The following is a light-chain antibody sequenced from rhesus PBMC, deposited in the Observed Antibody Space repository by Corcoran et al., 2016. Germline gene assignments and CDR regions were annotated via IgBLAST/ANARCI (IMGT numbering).Light chain of an antibody. CDR2: KAS. J-gene: IGKJ1*01. V-gene: IGKV1-22*01. Sequence: DIQMTQSPSSLSASVGDTVTITCRASQSISSWLAWYQQKPGKAPKLLTYKASTLQSGVPPRFSGSGSGTDFTHTISSLQSEDFSTYYCQQYSSSPPTFGQGTKVEIK. CDR3: QQYSSSPPT. CDR1: QSISSW.